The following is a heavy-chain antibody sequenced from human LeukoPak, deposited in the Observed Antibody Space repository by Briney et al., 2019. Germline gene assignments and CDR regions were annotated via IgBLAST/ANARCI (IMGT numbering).Heavy chain of an antibody. Sequence: GGSLRLSCAASGFTFSTHGMHWVRQAPGKGLEWVAVIWYDGSNKFYGDSVKGRFTISRDNSKNTLYLQMSSLRAEDTAVYYCARAGEGFDTWGQGTKVTVSS. CDR3: ARAGEGFDT. CDR2: IWYDGSNK. CDR1: GFTFSTHG. V-gene: IGHV3-33*08. D-gene: IGHD3-10*01. J-gene: IGHJ3*02.